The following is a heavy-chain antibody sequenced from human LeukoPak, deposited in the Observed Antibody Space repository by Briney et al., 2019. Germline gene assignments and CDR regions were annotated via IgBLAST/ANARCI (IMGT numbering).Heavy chain of an antibody. D-gene: IGHD3-22*01. CDR3: ARSLYYDSSGYYPG. CDR2: IYYSGST. Sequence: SETLSLTCTVSGYSISNGYYWGWIRQPPGKGLEWIGSIYYSGSTYYNPSLKSRVTISVDTSKNQFSLKLSSVTAADTAVYYCARSLYYDSSGYYPGWGQGTLVTVSS. CDR1: GYSISNGYY. J-gene: IGHJ4*02. V-gene: IGHV4-38-2*02.